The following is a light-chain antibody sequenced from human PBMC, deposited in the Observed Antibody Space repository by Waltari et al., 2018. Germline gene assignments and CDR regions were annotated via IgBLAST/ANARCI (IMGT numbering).Light chain of an antibody. CDR2: AAS. V-gene: IGKV1-39*01. CDR3: QQSYSTPIT. CDR1: QSISSY. J-gene: IGKJ5*01. Sequence: DFQMTQSPSSLSASVGERVTITCRASQSISSYLNWYHQKPGKAPKLLIYAASSLQSGVPSRFSGSGSGTDFTLTISSLQPEDFATYYCQQSYSTPITFGQGTRLEIK.